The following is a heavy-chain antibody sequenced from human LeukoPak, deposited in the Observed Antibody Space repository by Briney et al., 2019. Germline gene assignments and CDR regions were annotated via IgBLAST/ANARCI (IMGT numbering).Heavy chain of an antibody. CDR3: ARREETSMVAY. D-gene: IGHD5-18*01. J-gene: IGHJ4*02. CDR2: ISPADSDT. V-gene: IGHV5-51*01. CDR1: GYSFTNYW. Sequence: GESLKISCKGSGYSFTNYWIGWVRQMPGKGLEWMGIISPADSDTRYSPSFQGQVTISADKSITTASLQWSSLKASDTAIYYCARREETSMVAYWGQGTLVTVSS.